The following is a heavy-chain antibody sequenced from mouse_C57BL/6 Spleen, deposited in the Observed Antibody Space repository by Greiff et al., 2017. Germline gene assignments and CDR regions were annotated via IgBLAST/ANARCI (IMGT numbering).Heavy chain of an antibody. CDR1: GFSLTSYG. J-gene: IGHJ3*01. CDR2: IWSDGSK. V-gene: IGHV2-6*03. Sequence: VQRVEPGPGLVAPSPSLSITCTASGFSLTSYGVHWVRQPPGKGLEWLVVIWSDGSKTYNSALKTRLSISKDNSKSQVSLKMNSLQTDDTAMYYCASYDYGVGFAYWGQGTLVTVSA. CDR3: ASYDYGVGFAY. D-gene: IGHD2-4*01.